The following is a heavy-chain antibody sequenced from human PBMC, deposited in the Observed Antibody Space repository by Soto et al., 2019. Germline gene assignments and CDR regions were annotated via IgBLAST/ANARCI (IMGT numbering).Heavy chain of an antibody. V-gene: IGHV1-18*01. J-gene: IGHJ6*02. D-gene: IGHD3-16*01. Sequence: QVQLVQSGAEVKKPGASVKVSCKASGYTFTSYGISWVRQAPGRGLAGIGGINGYNGNTNHAQNLQGRVTMSTDTSTSTAYMELRSLRSDDSAVYYCARMGDVTYYDYGMDVWGQGTTVTVSS. CDR2: INGYNGNT. CDR3: ARMGDVTYYDYGMDV. CDR1: GYTFTSYG.